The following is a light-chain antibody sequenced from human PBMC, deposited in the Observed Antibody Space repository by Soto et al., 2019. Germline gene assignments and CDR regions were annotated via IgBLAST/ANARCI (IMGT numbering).Light chain of an antibody. CDR2: GVY. CDR3: QHYGYSQWT. Sequence: IVLTQFPGTLSLSPWEIATVYCRASQTANDNYLAWYQHESGQAPRLLIYGVYTRASGIPDRFSGSGSGTEFTLTITRLEPEDSAVYFCQHYGYSQWTFGQGTKVDVK. V-gene: IGKV3-20*01. CDR1: QTANDNY. J-gene: IGKJ1*01.